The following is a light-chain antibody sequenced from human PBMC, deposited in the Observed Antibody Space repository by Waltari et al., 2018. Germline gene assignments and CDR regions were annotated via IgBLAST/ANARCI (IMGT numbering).Light chain of an antibody. CDR2: GAS. Sequence: EIVLTQSSATLSLSPGERATLSCRASQSVSSSLAWYQQKPGQAPRLLMYGASTRATGIPDRFSGSGSGTDFTLTISSLEPEDFAVYYCQQYTTGPLTFGGGTRVEIK. V-gene: IGKV3-15*01. CDR1: QSVSSS. CDR3: QQYTTGPLT. J-gene: IGKJ4*01.